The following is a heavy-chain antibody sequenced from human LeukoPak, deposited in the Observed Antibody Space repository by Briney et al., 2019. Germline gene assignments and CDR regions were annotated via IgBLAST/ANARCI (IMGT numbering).Heavy chain of an antibody. J-gene: IGHJ4*02. CDR2: IYTSGST. CDR3: AGGYSYGHFDY. D-gene: IGHD5-18*01. CDR1: GGSISSGSYY. V-gene: IGHV4-61*02. Sequence: PSETLSLTFTVSGGSISSGSYYWSWIRQPAGKGLEWIGRIYTSGSTNYNPSLKSRVTISVDTSKNQFSLKLSSVTAADTAVYYCAGGYSYGHFDYWGQGTLVTVSS.